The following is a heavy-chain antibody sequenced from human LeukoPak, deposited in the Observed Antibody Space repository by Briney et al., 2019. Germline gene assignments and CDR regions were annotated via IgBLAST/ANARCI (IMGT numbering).Heavy chain of an antibody. CDR1: GGSISSSSYY. J-gene: IGHJ5*02. CDR2: IYYSGST. V-gene: IGHV4-61*01. CDR3: ARTVRGEGTNWFDP. D-gene: IGHD3-10*01. Sequence: SETLSLTCAVSGGSISSSSYYWSWIRQPPGKGLEWIGYIYYSGSTNYNPSLKSRVTISVDTSKNQFSLKLSSVTAADTAVYYCARTVRGEGTNWFDPWGQGTLVTVSS.